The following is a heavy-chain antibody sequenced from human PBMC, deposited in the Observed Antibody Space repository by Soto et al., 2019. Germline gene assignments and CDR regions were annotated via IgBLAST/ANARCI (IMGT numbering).Heavy chain of an antibody. Sequence: SETLSLTCTVSNDSIRSGTYYWAWIRQPPGRGLEWIGSLSYLGTTDYNPSLKSRVTISKDASKNQFSLKLTSMTAADTAVYYCATGRSDSGWYGEHFWGQGTLVTVSS. CDR2: LSYLGTT. D-gene: IGHD6-19*01. CDR1: NDSIRSGTYY. V-gene: IGHV4-39*01. CDR3: ATGRSDSGWYGEHF. J-gene: IGHJ4*02.